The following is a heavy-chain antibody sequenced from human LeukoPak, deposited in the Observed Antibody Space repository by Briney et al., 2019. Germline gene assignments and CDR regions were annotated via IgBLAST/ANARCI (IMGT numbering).Heavy chain of an antibody. Sequence: ASVKVSCKASGYIFTGYYMHWVRQAPGQGLEWMGWINSKSGGTNYAQKFQGRVTMTRDTSISTAYMELSRLRSDDTAVYYCARDASIAAAGPSINWFDPWGQGTLVTVSS. CDR3: ARDASIAAAGPSINWFDP. CDR2: INSKSGGT. J-gene: IGHJ5*02. CDR1: GYIFTGYY. V-gene: IGHV1-2*02. D-gene: IGHD6-13*01.